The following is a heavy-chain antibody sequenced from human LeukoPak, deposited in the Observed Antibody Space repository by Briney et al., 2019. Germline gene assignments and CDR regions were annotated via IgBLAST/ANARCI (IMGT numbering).Heavy chain of an antibody. CDR1: GGSISSYY. Sequence: SETLSLTCTVSGGSISSYYWSWIRQPAGKGLEWIGRIYNSGSTNYNPSLKSRVTMSVDTSKNQFSLKLSSVTAADTAVYYCARDREVGATSLYYFDSWGQGTLVTVSS. D-gene: IGHD1-26*01. J-gene: IGHJ4*02. CDR2: IYNSGST. CDR3: ARDREVGATSLYYFDS. V-gene: IGHV4-4*07.